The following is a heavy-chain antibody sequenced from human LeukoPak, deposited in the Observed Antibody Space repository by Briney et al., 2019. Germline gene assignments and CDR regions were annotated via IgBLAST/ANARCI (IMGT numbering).Heavy chain of an antibody. J-gene: IGHJ4*02. D-gene: IGHD3-16*02. V-gene: IGHV4-59*08. CDR2: MYYSGST. Sequence: SETLSLTCNVSGGSISTYYWSWIRQPPGKGLEWIGSMYYSGSTYSNPSLKRRVTISVDTSKNLFSLKLSSVTATDTAVYHCAAPYVRGSYRPFDYWGQGTPVTVSS. CDR3: AAPYVRGSYRPFDY. CDR1: GGSISTYY.